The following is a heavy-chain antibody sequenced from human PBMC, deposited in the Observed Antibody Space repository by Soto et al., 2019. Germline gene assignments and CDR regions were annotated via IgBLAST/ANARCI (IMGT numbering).Heavy chain of an antibody. V-gene: IGHV1-2*02. D-gene: IGHD1-7*01. CDR1: GYTFIGHY. CDR2: TNPSSGAT. J-gene: IGHJ6*02. Sequence: QVQLVQSGAEVKKPGASVKVSCKASGYTFIGHYLHWVRQAPGQGLEWLGWTNPSSGATNFAQKFQGRVTMTRDTSISTAYLELSRLRSDDTAVYYCASEAGTTGNYYYAMDVWGQGTTVTVS. CDR3: ASEAGTTGNYYYAMDV.